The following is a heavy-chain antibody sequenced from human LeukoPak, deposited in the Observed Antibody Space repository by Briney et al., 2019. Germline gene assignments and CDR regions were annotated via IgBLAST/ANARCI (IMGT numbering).Heavy chain of an antibody. V-gene: IGHV3-74*01. CDR1: GFTFSDTR. D-gene: IGHD2/OR15-2a*01. Sequence: GSLRLSCAASGFTFSDTRMHWVRQTSGEGLVWVSCIRSDGSDTRYAESVKGRFTISRDNAKNTLYLQMNSLRAEDTAVYYCARDWFHAIDYWGQGTLVTVSS. J-gene: IGHJ4*02. CDR2: IRSDGSDT. CDR3: ARDWFHAIDY.